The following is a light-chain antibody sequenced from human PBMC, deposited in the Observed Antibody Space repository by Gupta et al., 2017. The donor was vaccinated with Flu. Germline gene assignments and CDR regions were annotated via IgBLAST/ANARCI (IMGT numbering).Light chain of an antibody. V-gene: IGLV3-1*01. Sequence: SYELTQPPSLSVSPGQTASITCSGDKLGDKYACWYQQKPGQSPVLVIYQDSKRPSGIPERCSGYNSGNTATLTISGTQAMDEADYYCQAWDSSTGVFGGGTKLTVL. J-gene: IGLJ3*02. CDR3: QAWDSSTGV. CDR1: KLGDKY. CDR2: QDS.